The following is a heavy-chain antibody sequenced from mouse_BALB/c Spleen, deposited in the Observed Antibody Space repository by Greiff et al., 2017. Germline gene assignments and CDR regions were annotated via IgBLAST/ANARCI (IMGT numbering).Heavy chain of an antibody. CDR3: ARLRGGDGYLYWYFDV. D-gene: IGHD2-3*01. V-gene: IGHV5-12-2*01. J-gene: IGHJ1*01. CDR2: ISNGGGST. Sequence: EVMLVESGGGLVQPGGSLKLSCAASGFTFSSYTMSWVRQTPEKRLEWVAYISNGGGSTYYPDTVKGRFTISRDNAKNTLYLQMSSLKSEDTAMYYCARLRGGDGYLYWYFDVWGAGTTVTVSS. CDR1: GFTFSSYT.